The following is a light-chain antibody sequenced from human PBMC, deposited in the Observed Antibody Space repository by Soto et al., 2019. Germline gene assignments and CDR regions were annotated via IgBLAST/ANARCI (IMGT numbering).Light chain of an antibody. CDR3: SSYAGSNNPYV. J-gene: IGLJ1*01. V-gene: IGLV2-8*01. CDR1: SSDVGGYNY. CDR2: EVS. Sequence: QSVLTQPPSASGSPGQSVTISCTGTSSDVGGYNYVSWYQQHPGKAPKLMIYEVSKRPSGVPDRFSGSKSGNTASLTVSGLQAEDEADYYRSSYAGSNNPYVLGTGTRSPS.